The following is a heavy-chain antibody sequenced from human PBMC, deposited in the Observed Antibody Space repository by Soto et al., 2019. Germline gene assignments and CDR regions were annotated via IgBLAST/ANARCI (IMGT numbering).Heavy chain of an antibody. CDR3: AAWAEGATEVH. CDR2: IWYDASKQ. Sequence: QVQLVESGGGVVQPGRSLRLSCETSGFSFSVYGMHWVSQAPGKGLEWVAVIWYDASKQFYAASVEGRFTISRDNSKAILYLQMNSLRAEDTAVYYCAAWAEGATEVHWGQGTLVTVSS. D-gene: IGHD2-15*01. V-gene: IGHV3-33*01. CDR1: GFSFSVYG. J-gene: IGHJ4*02.